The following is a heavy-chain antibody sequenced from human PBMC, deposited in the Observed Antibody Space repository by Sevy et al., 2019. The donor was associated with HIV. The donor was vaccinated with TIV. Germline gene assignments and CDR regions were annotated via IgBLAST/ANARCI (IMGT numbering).Heavy chain of an antibody. CDR3: ARTSSYGSGNYFDY. V-gene: IGHV1-18*01. J-gene: IGHJ4*02. D-gene: IGHD3-10*01. CDR1: GYTFTIYG. Sequence: ASVKVSCKASGYTFTIYGISWVRQAPEQGLEWMGWISAYSGNTNYAQNLQGRVTMTTDTWTTTAYMERRSLRFDDTGMYYCARTSSYGSGNYFDYWGQGTLVTVSS. CDR2: ISAYSGNT.